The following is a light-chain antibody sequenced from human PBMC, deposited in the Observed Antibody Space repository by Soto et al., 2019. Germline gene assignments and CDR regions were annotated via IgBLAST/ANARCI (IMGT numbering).Light chain of an antibody. CDR1: QSVSSSY. CDR3: QQYGSSPRT. J-gene: IGKJ1*01. V-gene: IGKV3-20*01. Sequence: EIVLSQSPGTLSLSPGERATLSCRASQSVSSSYLAWYQQKPGQAPRLLIYGASSRATGIPDRFSGSGSGTDFSLTISSLEPGDLAVYYCQQYGSSPRTFGQGTKVDI. CDR2: GAS.